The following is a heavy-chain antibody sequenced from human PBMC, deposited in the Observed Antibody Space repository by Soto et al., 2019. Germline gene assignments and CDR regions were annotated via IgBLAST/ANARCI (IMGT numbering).Heavy chain of an antibody. Sequence: GGSLRLSCAASGFTFSSYSMNWVRQAPGKGLERVSSISSSSSYIYYADSVKGRFTISRDNAKNSLYLQMNSLRAEDTAVYYCATSYSSSWLKEDLGSYYYYYGMDVWGQGTTVTVSS. D-gene: IGHD6-13*01. CDR3: ATSYSSSWLKEDLGSYYYYYGMDV. V-gene: IGHV3-21*01. CDR1: GFTFSSYS. J-gene: IGHJ6*02. CDR2: ISSSSSYI.